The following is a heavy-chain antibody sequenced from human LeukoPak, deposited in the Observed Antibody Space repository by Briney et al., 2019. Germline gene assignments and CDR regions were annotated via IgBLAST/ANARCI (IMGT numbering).Heavy chain of an antibody. CDR3: ARQVDLVRGVIIRSGWFDP. CDR2: IDPSDSYT. V-gene: IGHV5-10-1*01. Sequence: GESLKISCKGSGYSFTSYWISWVRQMPGKGLEWMGRIDPSDSYTNYSPSFQGHVTISADKSISNAYLQWSSLKASDTAMYYCARQVDLVRGVIIRSGWFDPWGQGTLVTVSS. D-gene: IGHD3-10*01. CDR1: GYSFTSYW. J-gene: IGHJ5*02.